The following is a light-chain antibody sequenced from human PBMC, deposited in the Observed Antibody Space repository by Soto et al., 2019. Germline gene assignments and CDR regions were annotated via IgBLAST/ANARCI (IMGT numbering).Light chain of an antibody. CDR2: GAS. CDR3: QQYGSSLFT. V-gene: IGKV3-20*01. J-gene: IGKJ3*01. Sequence: EIVLTQSPGTLSLSPGERATLPCRASQSVSSSYLAWYQQKPGQAPRLLIYGASSRAIGIPDRFSGSGSGTDFTLTISRLEPEDFAVYYCQQYGSSLFTFGPGTKVDIK. CDR1: QSVSSSY.